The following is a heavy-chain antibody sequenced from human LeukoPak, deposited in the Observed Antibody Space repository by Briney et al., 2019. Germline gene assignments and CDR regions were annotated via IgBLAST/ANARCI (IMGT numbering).Heavy chain of an antibody. CDR2: INPNSGGT. CDR3: ARFGIQLWKGFDY. J-gene: IGHJ4*02. CDR1: GYTFTGHY. D-gene: IGHD5-18*01. V-gene: IGHV1-2*02. Sequence: ASVKVSCKASGYTFTGHYMHWVRQAPGQGLEWMGWINPNSGGTNYAQKFQGGVTMTRDTSISTAYMELSRLRSDDTAVYYCARFGIQLWKGFDYWGQGTLVTVSS.